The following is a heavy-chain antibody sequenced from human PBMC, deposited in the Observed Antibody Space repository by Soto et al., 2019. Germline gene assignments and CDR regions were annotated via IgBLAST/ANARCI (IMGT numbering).Heavy chain of an antibody. CDR2: MNPNSGNT. V-gene: IGHV1-8*01. CDR3: ARDVTRDIVVVVAATVDAFDI. J-gene: IGHJ3*02. Sequence: ASLKVSCKTSGYTITGYDVNCVRQATGQGLEWMGWMNPNSGNTGYAQKFQGRVTMTRNTSISTAYMELSSLRSEDTAVYYCARDVTRDIVVVVAATVDAFDIWGQGTMVTVSS. D-gene: IGHD2-15*01. CDR1: GYTITGYD.